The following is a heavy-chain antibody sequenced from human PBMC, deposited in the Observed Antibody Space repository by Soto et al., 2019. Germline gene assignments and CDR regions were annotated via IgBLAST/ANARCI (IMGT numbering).Heavy chain of an antibody. V-gene: IGHV3-48*02. D-gene: IGHD3-10*01. J-gene: IGHJ6*02. CDR1: GFTFSSYS. CDR2: ISSSSSTI. CDR3: ARGTLWFGNYGMDV. Sequence: GSLRLSCAASGFTFSSYSMNWVRQAPGKGLEWVSYISSSSSTIYYADSVKGRFTISRDNAKNSLYLQMNSLRDEDTAVYYCARGTLWFGNYGMDVWGQGTTVTVSS.